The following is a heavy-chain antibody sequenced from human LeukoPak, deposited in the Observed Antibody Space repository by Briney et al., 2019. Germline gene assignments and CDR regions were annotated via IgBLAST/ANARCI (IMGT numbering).Heavy chain of an antibody. J-gene: IGHJ6*02. D-gene: IGHD4-17*01. V-gene: IGHV3-23*01. Sequence: GGSLSLSCAASGFTFSNYAMSWVRQAPGTGLEWVSGSSGSGGSTYYADSVKGRFTISRDNSKNTLYLQMNSLRAEDTAVYYCAKYYGQGEYYYYYGTDVWGQGTTVTVSS. CDR1: GFTFSNYA. CDR2: SSGSGGST. CDR3: AKYYGQGEYYYYYGTDV.